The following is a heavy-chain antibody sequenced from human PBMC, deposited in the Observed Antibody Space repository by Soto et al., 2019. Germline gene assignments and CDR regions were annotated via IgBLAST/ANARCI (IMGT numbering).Heavy chain of an antibody. J-gene: IGHJ4*01. Sequence: GGSLRLSCEGPGFTFSDYGFHWVRQAPGKGLEWVAMISYDGSDRYYRDSVQGRFTISRDDSKNTVFLQMNSLRTEDTAMYYCSRSTYCNGGSCYPQYWGPGTLVTVSS. D-gene: IGHD2-15*01. V-gene: IGHV3-30*03. CDR1: GFTFSDYG. CDR3: SRSTYCNGGSCYPQY. CDR2: ISYDGSDR.